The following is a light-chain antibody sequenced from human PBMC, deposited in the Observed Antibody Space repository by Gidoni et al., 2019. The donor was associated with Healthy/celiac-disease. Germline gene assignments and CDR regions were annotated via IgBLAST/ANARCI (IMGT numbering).Light chain of an antibody. CDR2: LNSDGSH. Sequence: QLVLTQSPSASASLGASLKLTCTLSSGHSSYAIAWHQQQPEKRPRYLMKLNSDGSHSKGDGIPDRFSGSSSGAGRYLTVSSLQSEDEADYYCQTWGTGVVFGGGTKLTVL. V-gene: IGLV4-69*01. CDR1: SGHSSYA. CDR3: QTWGTGVV. J-gene: IGLJ2*01.